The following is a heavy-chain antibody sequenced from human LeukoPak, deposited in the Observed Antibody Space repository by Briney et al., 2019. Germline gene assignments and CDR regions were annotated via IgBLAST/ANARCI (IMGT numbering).Heavy chain of an antibody. Sequence: SETLSLTCTVSGGSISSYYWSWIRQPPGKGLEWIGYIFHSGTTNYNPSLKSRVTISVDTSKNQLSLQLTSVTAADTAVYYCTKATQWLAFDYWGRGTLVTVSS. CDR3: TKATQWLAFDY. D-gene: IGHD6-19*01. V-gene: IGHV4-59*01. CDR2: IFHSGTT. J-gene: IGHJ4*02. CDR1: GGSISSYY.